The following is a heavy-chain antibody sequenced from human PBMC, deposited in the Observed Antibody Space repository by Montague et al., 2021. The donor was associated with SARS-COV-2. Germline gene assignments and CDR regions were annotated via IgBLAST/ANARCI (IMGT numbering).Heavy chain of an antibody. CDR3: TRVVVVVPASPAPTLFDP. CDR2: IYATGSA. Sequence: TLSLTRTVSGGSVSSRGHFWSWIRQPAGKGLEWIGHIYATGSAKYNPSLESRVTISVDTSNNQFSLRLNSVTAADTAVYYCTRVVVVVPASPAPTLFDPWGQGILVTVSS. D-gene: IGHD2-15*01. J-gene: IGHJ5*02. V-gene: IGHV4-61*09. CDR1: GGSVSSRGHF.